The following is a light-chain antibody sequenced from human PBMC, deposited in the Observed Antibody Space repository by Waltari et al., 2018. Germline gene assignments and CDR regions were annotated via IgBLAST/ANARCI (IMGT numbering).Light chain of an antibody. CDR2: QDT. J-gene: IGLJ2*01. CDR1: DFGDKY. CDR3: QAWDNFTVA. Sequence: SYELTQPPSVSVSPGQTASISCSGDDFGDKYACWYRQKPGQSPVLVPYQDTKRPSGIPERFSGSNSGITATLTIRGTQPVDEADYYCQAWDNFTVAFGGGTKLSVL. V-gene: IGLV3-1*01.